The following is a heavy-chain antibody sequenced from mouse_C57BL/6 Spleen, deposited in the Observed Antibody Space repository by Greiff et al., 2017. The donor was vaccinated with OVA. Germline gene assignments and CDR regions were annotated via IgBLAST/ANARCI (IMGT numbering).Heavy chain of an antibody. CDR1: GYTFTSYW. D-gene: IGHD1-1*01. CDR3: AISSSITAVAPFDY. CDR2: IHPSDSDT. Sequence: QVQLQQPGAELVKPGASVTVSCKASGYTFTSYWMHWVQQRPGQGLEWIGRIHPSDSDTNYNQKFKGKVTLTVDKSSSTAYMQLSSLTSEVSAVYYCAISSSITAVAPFDYWGQGTTLTVSS. J-gene: IGHJ2*01. V-gene: IGHV1-74*01.